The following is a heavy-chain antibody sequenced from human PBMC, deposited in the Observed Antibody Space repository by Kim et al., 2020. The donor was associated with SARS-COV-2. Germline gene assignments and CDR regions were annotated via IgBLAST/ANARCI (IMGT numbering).Heavy chain of an antibody. D-gene: IGHD3-9*01. CDR3: ARHIGFDWLYFDY. J-gene: IGHJ4*02. CDR2: IDPSDSYT. V-gene: IGHV5-10-1*01. CDR1: GYSFTSYW. Sequence: GESLKISCKGSGYSFTSYWISWVRQMPGKGLEWMGRIDPSDSYTNYSPSFQGHVTISADKSISTAYLQWSSLKASDTAMYYCARHIGFDWLYFDYWGQGTLVTVSS.